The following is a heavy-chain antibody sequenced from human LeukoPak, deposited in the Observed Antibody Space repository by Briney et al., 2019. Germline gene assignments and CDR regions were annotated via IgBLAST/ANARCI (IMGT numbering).Heavy chain of an antibody. Sequence: ASVKVSCKASGYTFTGYYLHWVRQAPGQGLEWMGWINPHSGGTHYAQQFQGGVTMARDTSISTAYMELSGLRYDDTAVYYCARDGVCSSTSCQSFDYWGQGTLVTVSS. CDR1: GYTFTGYY. CDR3: ARDGVCSSTSCQSFDY. CDR2: INPHSGGT. D-gene: IGHD2-2*01. V-gene: IGHV1-2*02. J-gene: IGHJ4*02.